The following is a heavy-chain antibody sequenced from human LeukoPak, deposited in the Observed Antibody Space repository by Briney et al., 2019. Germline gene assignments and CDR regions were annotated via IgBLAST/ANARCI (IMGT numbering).Heavy chain of an antibody. CDR3: ARGSPPLGYCSSTSCYGSFWFDP. D-gene: IGHD2-2*01. CDR2: IIPIFGTA. Sequence: SVKVSCKASGGTFSSYAISWVRQAPGQGLEWMGGIIPIFGTANYAQKFQGRVTITADKSTSTAYMELSSLRSEDMAVYYCARGSPPLGYCSSTSCYGSFWFDPWGQGTLVTVSS. J-gene: IGHJ5*02. CDR1: GGTFSSYA. V-gene: IGHV1-69*06.